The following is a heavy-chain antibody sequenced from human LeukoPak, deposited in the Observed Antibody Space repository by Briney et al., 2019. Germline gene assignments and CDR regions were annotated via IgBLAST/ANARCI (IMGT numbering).Heavy chain of an antibody. V-gene: IGHV4-34*01. Sequence: SETLSLTCAVYGGSFSGYYWSWIRQPPGKGLEWIGEINHSGSTNYNPSLKSRVTISVDTSKNQFSLKLSSVTAADTAVCCCARLQLRVAARHRPAPTWVIDYWGQGTLVTVSS. CDR2: INHSGST. CDR3: ARLQLRVAARHRPAPTWVIDY. CDR1: GGSFSGYY. D-gene: IGHD6-13*01. J-gene: IGHJ4*02.